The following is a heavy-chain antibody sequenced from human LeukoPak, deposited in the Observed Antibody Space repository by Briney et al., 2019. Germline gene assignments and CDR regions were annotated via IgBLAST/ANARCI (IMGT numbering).Heavy chain of an antibody. Sequence: GGSLRLSCAASGFTFSSYAMHWVRQAPGKGLEWVAVISYDGSNKYYADSVKGRFTISRDNSKNTLYLQMNSLRAEDTAVYYCARGDVVVKTHDWFDPWGQGTLVTVSS. CDR3: ARGDVVVKTHDWFDP. V-gene: IGHV3-30-3*01. CDR2: ISYDGSNK. J-gene: IGHJ5*02. D-gene: IGHD3-22*01. CDR1: GFTFSSYA.